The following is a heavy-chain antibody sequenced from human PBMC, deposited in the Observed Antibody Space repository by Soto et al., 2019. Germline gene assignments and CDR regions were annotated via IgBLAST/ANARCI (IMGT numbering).Heavy chain of an antibody. D-gene: IGHD6-19*01. CDR1: GYTFTSYA. CDR2: INAGNGNT. V-gene: IGHV1-3*01. CDR3: ARASYSSGWYNY. Sequence: QVQLVQSGAEVKKPGASVKVSCKASGYTFTSYAMHWLRQAPGQRLEWMGWINAGNGNTKYSQKFQGRVTITRDTSASTAYMELSSLRSEDTAVYYCARASYSSGWYNYWGQGTLVTVSS. J-gene: IGHJ4*02.